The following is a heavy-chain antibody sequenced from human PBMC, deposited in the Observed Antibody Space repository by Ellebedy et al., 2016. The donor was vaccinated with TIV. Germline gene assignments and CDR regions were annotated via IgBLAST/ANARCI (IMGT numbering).Heavy chain of an antibody. CDR2: IRGRDGRT. Sequence: GESLKISCAASGLTFANYAMTWVRQVPGKGLEWFSSIRGRDGRTSYTDSAKGRFTISRDNSKNTLFLQMNNLRVEDTAMYYCARDDALDGGYLDSWGQGTLVTVSS. J-gene: IGHJ4*02. D-gene: IGHD3-16*01. CDR1: GLTFANYA. CDR3: ARDDALDGGYLDS. V-gene: IGHV3-23*01.